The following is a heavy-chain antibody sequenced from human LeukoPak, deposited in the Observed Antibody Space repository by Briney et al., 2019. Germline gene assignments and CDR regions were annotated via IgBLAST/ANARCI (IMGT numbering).Heavy chain of an antibody. CDR3: ARNYDSSGYYPTYFDY. CDR2: IYYSGST. CDR1: GGSISSYY. V-gene: IGHV4-59*08. D-gene: IGHD3-22*01. J-gene: IGHJ4*02. Sequence: PSETLSLTCTVSGGSISSYYWSWIRQPPGQGLEWIGYIYYSGSTNYNPSLKSRVTISVDTSKNQFSLKLSSVTAADTAVYYCARNYDSSGYYPTYFDYWGQGTLVTVSS.